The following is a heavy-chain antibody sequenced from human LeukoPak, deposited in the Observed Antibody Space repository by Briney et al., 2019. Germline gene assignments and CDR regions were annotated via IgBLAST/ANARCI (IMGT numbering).Heavy chain of an antibody. J-gene: IGHJ6*03. CDR3: ARAALPYYDVWSGCVPSYYYYYMDV. Sequence: GASVKVSCKASGYTFTSYYINWVRQATGQGLEWMGWMNPNSGNTGYAQKFQGRVTMTRNTSISTAYMELSSLRSEDTAVYYCARAALPYYDVWSGCVPSYYYYYMDVWGKATTVTVS. CDR2: MNPNSGNT. D-gene: IGHD3-3*01. CDR1: GYTFTSYY. V-gene: IGHV1-8*01.